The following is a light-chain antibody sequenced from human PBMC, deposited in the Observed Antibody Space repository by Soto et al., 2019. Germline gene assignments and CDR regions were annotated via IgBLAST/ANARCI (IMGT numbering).Light chain of an antibody. CDR1: SSNIGNNY. CDR3: GTWDSSLSALV. J-gene: IGLJ2*01. V-gene: IGLV1-51*01. CDR2: DNN. Sequence: QSVLTQPPSVQAAPGQKVTIAYSPSSSNIGNNYVSWDTQLPGTAPKLLLDDNNKRPSGITDRFSGSKSGTSATLGITGRQTGDEADYYCGTWDSSLSALVFGGGTKVTVL.